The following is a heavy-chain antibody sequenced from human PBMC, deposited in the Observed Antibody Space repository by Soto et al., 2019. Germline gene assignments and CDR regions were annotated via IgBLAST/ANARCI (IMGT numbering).Heavy chain of an antibody. CDR3: ARRWGRTFDY. CDR2: IYYSGST. D-gene: IGHD7-27*01. Sequence: SETLSFTCTVSGGSISSYYWSWIRQPPGKGLEWIGYIYYSGSTNYNPSLKSRVTISVDTSKNQFSLKLSSVTAADTAVYYCARRWGRTFDYWGQGTLVTVSS. V-gene: IGHV4-59*08. J-gene: IGHJ4*02. CDR1: GGSISSYY.